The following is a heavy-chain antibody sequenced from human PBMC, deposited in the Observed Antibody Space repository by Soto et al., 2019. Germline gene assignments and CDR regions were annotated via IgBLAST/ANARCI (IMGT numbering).Heavy chain of an antibody. CDR1: GGSISSFY. Sequence: SEALSLNCTVSGGSISSFYWSWIRQPPGKGLEWIGYISYSGNTNYNPSLKSRVTISEGTSKNQFSLRLRSVTAADTAVYYCARDSGITGTFDYWGQGTLVTVSS. V-gene: IGHV4-59*01. CDR3: ARDSGITGTFDY. J-gene: IGHJ4*02. CDR2: ISYSGNT. D-gene: IGHD1-20*01.